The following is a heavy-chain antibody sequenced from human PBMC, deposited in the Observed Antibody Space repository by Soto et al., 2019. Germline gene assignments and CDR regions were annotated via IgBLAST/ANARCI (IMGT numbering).Heavy chain of an antibody. CDR2: ISAYNGNT. J-gene: IGHJ4*02. CDR3: ARDFVPKYYDFWSGSDAHDY. V-gene: IGHV1-18*01. Sequence: GASVKVSCKASGYTFTSYGISWVRQAPGQGLEWMGWISAYNGNTNYAQKLQGRVTMTTDTSTSTAYMELRSLRSDDTAVYYCARDFVPKYYDFWSGSDAHDYWGQGTLVTAPQ. CDR1: GYTFTSYG. D-gene: IGHD3-3*01.